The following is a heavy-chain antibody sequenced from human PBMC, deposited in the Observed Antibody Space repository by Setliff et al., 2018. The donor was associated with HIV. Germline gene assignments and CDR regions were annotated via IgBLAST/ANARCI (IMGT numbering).Heavy chain of an antibody. V-gene: IGHV4-39*01. CDR2: IHYDERT. CDR3: ASRIYYYDSNNFLREEGCDP. D-gene: IGHD3-22*01. J-gene: IGHJ5*02. Sequence: PSETLSLTCTVSGDSATNSRYYWAWIRQPPGKGLEYIGSIHYDERTYYNPSLKSRVTISLDTSKNQFSLNLTSVTAADTAVYYCASRIYYYDSNNFLREEGCDPWGQGTLVTVS. CDR1: GDSATNSRYY.